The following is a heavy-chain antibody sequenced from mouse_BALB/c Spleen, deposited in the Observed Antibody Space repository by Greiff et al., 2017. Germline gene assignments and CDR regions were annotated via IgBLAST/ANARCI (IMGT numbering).Heavy chain of an antibody. V-gene: IGHV5-6-5*01. J-gene: IGHJ4*01. CDR1: GFTFSSYA. CDR3: ARDGVYYAMDY. CDR2: ISSGGST. Sequence: EVKVEESGGGLVKPGGSLKLSCAASGFTFSSYAMSWVRQTPEKRLEWVASISSGGSTYYPDSVKGRFTISRDNARNILYLQMSSLRSEDTAMYYCARDGVYYAMDYWGQGTSVTVSS.